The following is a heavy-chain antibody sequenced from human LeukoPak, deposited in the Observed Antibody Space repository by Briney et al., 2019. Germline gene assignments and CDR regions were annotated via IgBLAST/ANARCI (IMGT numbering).Heavy chain of an antibody. D-gene: IGHD6-13*01. CDR3: AYLVRETKEIGSSWYSYFDY. V-gene: IGHV1-69*13. CDR1: GGTFSSYA. Sequence: GASVKVSCKASGGTFSSYAISWVRQAPGQGLEWMGGIIPIFGTANYAQKFQGRVTITADESTSTAYMELSSLRSEDTAVYYCAYLVRETKEIGSSWYSYFDYWGQGTLVTVSS. CDR2: IIPIFGTA. J-gene: IGHJ4*02.